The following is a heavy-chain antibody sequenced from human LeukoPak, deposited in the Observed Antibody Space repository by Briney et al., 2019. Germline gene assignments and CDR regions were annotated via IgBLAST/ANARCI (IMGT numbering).Heavy chain of an antibody. Sequence: GESLKISCKGSGYSLTSYWIGWVRQMPGKGLEWMGIIYPGDSDTRYSPSFQGQVTISADKSISTAYLQWSSLKASDTAMYYCARARRTIFGVVTHFDYWGQGTLVTVSS. J-gene: IGHJ4*02. CDR2: IYPGDSDT. V-gene: IGHV5-51*01. CDR3: ARARRTIFGVVTHFDY. D-gene: IGHD3-3*01. CDR1: GYSLTSYW.